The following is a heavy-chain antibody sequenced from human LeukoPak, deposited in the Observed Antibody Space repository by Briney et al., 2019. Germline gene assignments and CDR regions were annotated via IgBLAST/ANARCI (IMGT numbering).Heavy chain of an antibody. CDR3: ARGPIVGATGNY. J-gene: IGHJ4*02. D-gene: IGHD1-26*01. CDR2: ISYDGSNK. CDR1: GFTFSSHG. V-gene: IGHV3-30*03. Sequence: PGRSLRLSCAASGFTFSSHGMHWVRQAPGKGLEWVAVISYDGSNKYYADSVKGRFTISRDNSKNTLYLQMNSLRAEDTAMYYCARGPIVGATGNYWGQGTLVTVSS.